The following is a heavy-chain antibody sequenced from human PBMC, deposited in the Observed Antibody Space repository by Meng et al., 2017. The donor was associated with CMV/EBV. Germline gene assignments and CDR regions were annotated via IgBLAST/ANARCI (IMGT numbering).Heavy chain of an antibody. V-gene: IGHV4-34*01. CDR1: GGSFSGYY. J-gene: IGHJ6*02. CDR3: ARAPPFYGTDV. CDR2: INHSGST. Sequence: ESLKISCAVYGGSFSGYYWSWIRQPPGKGLEWIGEINHSGSTNYNPSLKSRVTISVDTSKNQFSLKLSSVTAADTAVYYCARAPPFYGTDVWGQGTTVTVSS. D-gene: IGHD1-14*01.